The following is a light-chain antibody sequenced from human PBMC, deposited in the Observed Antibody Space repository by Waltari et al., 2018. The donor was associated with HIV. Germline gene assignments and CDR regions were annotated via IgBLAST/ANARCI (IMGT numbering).Light chain of an antibody. CDR3: CSYAGSKTHNVA. CDR2: DVP. V-gene: IGLV2-11*01. Sequence: QSALTPPRSVSGSPGQSVTLSCPGNSSHPAVSYYLSCYQQHPGKAPQIIIYDVPKRPSGVPDRFSGSKSGNTASLTISGLQAEDEADYYCCSYAGSKTHNVAFGGGTRLTVL. CDR1: SSHPAVSYY. J-gene: IGLJ2*01.